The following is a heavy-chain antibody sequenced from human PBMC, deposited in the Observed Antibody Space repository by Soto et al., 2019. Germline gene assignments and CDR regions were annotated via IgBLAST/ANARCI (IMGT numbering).Heavy chain of an antibody. CDR3: VRDDSSSSRH. D-gene: IGHD3-22*01. V-gene: IGHV1-46*01. J-gene: IGHJ4*02. Sequence: ASVKVSCKASGYTFISYFMQWVRQAPGQGLEWMGIINPSGGSTTYAQKFQGRVTMTRDTSTTTVYMEVTSLRTEDTAVYYCVRDDSSSSRHWGQGTPVTVSS. CDR1: GYTFISYF. CDR2: INPSGGST.